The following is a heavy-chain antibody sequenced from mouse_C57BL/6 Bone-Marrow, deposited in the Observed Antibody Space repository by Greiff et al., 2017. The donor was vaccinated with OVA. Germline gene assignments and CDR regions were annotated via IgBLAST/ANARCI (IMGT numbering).Heavy chain of an antibody. CDR3: ARLLRSLFDY. CDR2: IDPSDSYT. Sequence: QVQLQQPGAELVMPGASVKLSCKASGYTFTSYWMHWVKQRPGQGLEWIGEIDPSDSYTNYNQKFKGKSTLTVDKSSSTAYMQLSSLTSEDSAVYYCARLLRSLFDYWGQGTTLTVSS. V-gene: IGHV1-69*01. J-gene: IGHJ2*01. D-gene: IGHD1-1*01. CDR1: GYTFTSYW.